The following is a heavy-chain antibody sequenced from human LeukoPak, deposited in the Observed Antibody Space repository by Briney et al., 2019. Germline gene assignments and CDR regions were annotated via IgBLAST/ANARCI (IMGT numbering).Heavy chain of an antibody. Sequence: SVKVSCKASGGTFSSYAISWVRQAPGQGLEWMGGIIPIFGTANYAQKFQGRVTITADKSTSTAYMELSSLRSEDTAVYYCASCYGSGSYCIDYWGQGTLVTVSS. CDR1: GGTFSSYA. D-gene: IGHD3-10*01. CDR3: ASCYGSGSYCIDY. V-gene: IGHV1-69*06. CDR2: IIPIFGTA. J-gene: IGHJ4*02.